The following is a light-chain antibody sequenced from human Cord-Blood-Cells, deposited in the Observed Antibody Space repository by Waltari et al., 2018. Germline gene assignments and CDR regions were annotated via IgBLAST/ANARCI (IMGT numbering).Light chain of an antibody. CDR1: SSDVGRYNL. V-gene: IGLV2-23*01. CDR3: CSYAGSRV. CDR2: EGS. J-gene: IGLJ1*01. Sequence: QSAVTQPASVSGSPGQSITISCTGTSSDVGRYNLVSWYQQHPGKAPKLMIYEGSKRPSGVSKRYSGSKSGNTASLTISGLQDEDEADYYCCSYAGSRVFGTGTKVADL.